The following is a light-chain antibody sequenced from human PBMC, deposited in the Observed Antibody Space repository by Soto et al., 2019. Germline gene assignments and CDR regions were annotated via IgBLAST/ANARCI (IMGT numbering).Light chain of an antibody. J-gene: IGKJ1*01. V-gene: IGKV3-20*01. CDR2: GAS. CDR3: QQNGNSTRK. Sequence: EIVLTRSPGTLSLSPGERATLPCRASQNITNNYVAWYQHKPGQAPRLLIYGASSRATGIPVRFSGSGSGTDFTLTISRLEPEDSAVYYCQQNGNSTRKLGQGTKGDIK. CDR1: QNITNNY.